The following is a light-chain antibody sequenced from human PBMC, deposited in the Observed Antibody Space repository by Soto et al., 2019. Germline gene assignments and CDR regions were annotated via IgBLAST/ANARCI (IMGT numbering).Light chain of an antibody. Sequence: DIQMTQSPSTLSASIGDRVTITCRASQSISSWLAWYQQKPGKVPKLLIYDASNLESGVPSRFSGSGSGTEFTLTISSLQPDDFATYYCQQYNGHSTFGQGTKVDIK. V-gene: IGKV1-5*01. CDR2: DAS. CDR3: QQYNGHST. CDR1: QSISSW. J-gene: IGKJ1*01.